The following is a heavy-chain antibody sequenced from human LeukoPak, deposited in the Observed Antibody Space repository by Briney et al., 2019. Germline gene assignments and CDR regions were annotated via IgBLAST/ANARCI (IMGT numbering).Heavy chain of an antibody. D-gene: IGHD6-19*01. J-gene: IGHJ4*02. Sequence: PGGSLRLSCAASGFTFSSSAMDWVRQAPGKGLEWVAFIRYDGSNKYYADSVKGRFTISRDNSKNTLYLQMNSLRAEDTAVYYCAKDLSGWSQYFDYWGQGTLVTVSS. CDR1: GFTFSSSA. V-gene: IGHV3-30*02. CDR2: IRYDGSNK. CDR3: AKDLSGWSQYFDY.